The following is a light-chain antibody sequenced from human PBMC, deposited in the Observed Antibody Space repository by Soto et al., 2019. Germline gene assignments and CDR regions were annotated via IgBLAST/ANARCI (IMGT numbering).Light chain of an antibody. CDR1: SSNIGSNN. Sequence: QSALTQPPSASGTPGQRVTISCSGSSSNIGSNNVNWYQQLPGTAPKLLMFSNNQRPSGVPDRFSGSRSGTSASLAISGLQSEDEADYYCAAWDDSLNGAVFGGGTKLTVL. V-gene: IGLV1-44*01. J-gene: IGLJ2*01. CDR2: SNN. CDR3: AAWDDSLNGAV.